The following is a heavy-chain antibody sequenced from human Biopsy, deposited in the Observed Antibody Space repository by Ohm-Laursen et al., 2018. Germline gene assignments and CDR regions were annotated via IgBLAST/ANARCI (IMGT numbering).Heavy chain of an antibody. V-gene: IGHV1-69*01. CDR2: IIPMFGTA. J-gene: IGHJ4*02. Sequence: VSSVKVSCKASGGTFINYAISWVRQAPGQGLEWMGGIIPMFGTANYAQMFQGRVTISADESTSTSYMELSSLTTEDTAIYYCARGPHIGSHSCFDYWGRGTLVTVSS. CDR1: GGTFINYA. CDR3: ARGPHIGSHSCFDY. D-gene: IGHD1-26*01.